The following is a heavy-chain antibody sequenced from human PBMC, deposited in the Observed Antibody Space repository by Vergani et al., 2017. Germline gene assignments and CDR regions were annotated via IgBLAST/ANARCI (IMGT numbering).Heavy chain of an antibody. V-gene: IGHV5-51*03. CDR2: IYPGDSDT. CDR1: GYSFTSYW. D-gene: IGHD6-6*01. Sequence: EVQLVQSGAEVKKPGESVKISCKGSGYSFTSYWIGWVRQMPGKGLEWMGIIYPGDSDTRYSPSFQGQVTISADKSISTAYLQWSSLKASDTAMYYCARPSYSXSAAASRENFGFDYWGQGTLVTVSS. CDR3: ARPSYSXSAAASRENFGFDY. J-gene: IGHJ4*02.